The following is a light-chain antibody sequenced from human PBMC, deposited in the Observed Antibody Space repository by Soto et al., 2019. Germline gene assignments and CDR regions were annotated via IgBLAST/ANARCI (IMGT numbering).Light chain of an antibody. CDR2: EVS. V-gene: IGLV2-14*01. CDR1: SSDVGGYNY. Sequence: ALTQPASVSGSPGQSITISCTGTSSDVGGYNYVSWYQQHPGKAPKVVIYEVSNRPLGVSNRFSASKSGNTASLIISGLQADDEADYFCSSYRSTTTFGVFGTGTKVTVL. CDR3: SSYRSTTTFGV. J-gene: IGLJ1*01.